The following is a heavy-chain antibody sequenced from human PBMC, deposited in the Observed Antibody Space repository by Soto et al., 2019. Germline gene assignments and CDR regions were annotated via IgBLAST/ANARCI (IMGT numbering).Heavy chain of an antibody. CDR2: ISGGGGST. Sequence: GGSLRLSCAASGFTFSSYAMSWVRQAPGKGLEWVSAISGGGGSTYYADSVKGRFTMSRDNSRNTLYLQMNSLKVEDTDGYYCAKFPRYDFWSGKKNYYPSYMALWGKGTTVPAXS. CDR3: AKFPRYDFWSGKKNYYPSYMAL. V-gene: IGHV3-23*01. D-gene: IGHD3-3*01. J-gene: IGHJ6*03. CDR1: GFTFSSYA.